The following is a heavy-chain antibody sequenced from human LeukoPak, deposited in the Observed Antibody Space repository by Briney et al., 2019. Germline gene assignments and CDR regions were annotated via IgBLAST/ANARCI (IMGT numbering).Heavy chain of an antibody. V-gene: IGHV1-8*01. CDR3: ARGPPNWGYDY. CDR2: MSPNSGNT. Sequence: GASVKVSCKASGYTFTSYDINWVRQATGQGPEWMEWMSPNSGNTGYAQKFQGRVTMTRSTSMSTAYMELSSLRSEDTAVYYCARGPPNWGYDYWGQGTLVTVSS. D-gene: IGHD7-27*01. CDR1: GYTFTSYD. J-gene: IGHJ4*02.